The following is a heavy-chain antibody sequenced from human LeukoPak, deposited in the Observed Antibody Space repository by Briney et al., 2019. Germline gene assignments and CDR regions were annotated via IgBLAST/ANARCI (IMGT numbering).Heavy chain of an antibody. CDR2: IYYSGST. CDR1: GGSISSYY. CDR3: ARRTYFYDSSGYYFDY. D-gene: IGHD3-22*01. V-gene: IGHV4-59*01. Sequence: PSETLSLTCTVSGGSISSYYWSWIRQPPGKGQECIGYIYYSGSTNYNPSLKSRVTISVDTSKNQFSLKLSSVTAPDTAVYYCARRTYFYDSSGYYFDYWGQGTLVTVSS. J-gene: IGHJ4*02.